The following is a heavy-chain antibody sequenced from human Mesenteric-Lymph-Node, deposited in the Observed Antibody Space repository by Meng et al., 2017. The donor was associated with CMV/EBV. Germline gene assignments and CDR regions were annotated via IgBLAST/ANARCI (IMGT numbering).Heavy chain of an antibody. CDR3: AKDIGDGYNLRSYYFDY. J-gene: IGHJ4*02. CDR1: GFTFSDYY. V-gene: IGHV3-11*01. Sequence: GGSLRLSCAASGFTFSDYYMSWIRQAPGKGLEWVSYISSSGSTIYYADSVKGRFTISRDNAKNSLYLQMNSLRAEDTALYYCAKDIGDGYNLRSYYFDYWGQGTLVTVSS. D-gene: IGHD5-24*01. CDR2: ISSSGSTI.